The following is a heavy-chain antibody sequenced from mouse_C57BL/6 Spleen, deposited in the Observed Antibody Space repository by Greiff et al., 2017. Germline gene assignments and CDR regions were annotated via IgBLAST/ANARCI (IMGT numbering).Heavy chain of an antibody. CDR1: GYTFTSYW. V-gene: IGHV1-50*01. J-gene: IGHJ3*01. CDR3: ASYYGNYEGFAY. D-gene: IGHD2-1*01. CDR2: IDPSDSYP. Sequence: QVQLQQPGAELVKPGASVKLSCKASGYTFTSYWMQWVKQRPGQGLEWIGEIDPSDSYPNYNQKFKGKATLTVDTSSSTAYMQLSSLTSEDSAVYYCASYYGNYEGFAYWGQGTLVTVSA.